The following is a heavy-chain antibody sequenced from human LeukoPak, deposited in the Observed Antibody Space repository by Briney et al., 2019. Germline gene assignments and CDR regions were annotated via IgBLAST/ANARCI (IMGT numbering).Heavy chain of an antibody. V-gene: IGHV4-59*01. J-gene: IGHJ4*02. Sequence: SETLSLTCTVSGGSISSYYWSWIRQPPGKGLVWCGYIYYCGRNNYNPSLKSRVTISVDTSKNQFSLKLSSVTAADTAVYYCARVEMATLYFDYWGQGTLVTVSS. CDR3: ARVEMATLYFDY. CDR1: GGSISSYY. D-gene: IGHD5-24*01. CDR2: IYYCGRN.